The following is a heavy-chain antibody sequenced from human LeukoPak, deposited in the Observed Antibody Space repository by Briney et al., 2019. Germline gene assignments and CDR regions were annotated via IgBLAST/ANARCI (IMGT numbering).Heavy chain of an antibody. CDR2: ISSSGSTI. D-gene: IGHD2-15*01. J-gene: IGHJ3*02. CDR3: ARDCGGGSCYGPYDAFDI. V-gene: IGHV3-48*03. CDR1: GVTFSSYE. Sequence: QTGGSLRLSCAASGVTFSSYEMNWVRQAPGKGLEWVSYISSSGSTIYYADSVKGRFTISRDNAKNSLYLQMNSLRAEDTAVYYRARDCGGGSCYGPYDAFDIWGQGTMVTVSS.